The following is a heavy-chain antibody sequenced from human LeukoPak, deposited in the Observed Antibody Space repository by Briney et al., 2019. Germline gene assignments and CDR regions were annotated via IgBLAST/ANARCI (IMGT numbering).Heavy chain of an antibody. CDR2: ISSSSSYI. Sequence: PGGSLRLSCAASGFTFSSYSMNWVRQAPGKGLEWVSSISSSSSYIYYADSVKGRFTISRDNAKNSLYLQMNSLRAEDTAVYYCARVGLTNPLYYDILTGYHQVYYYYMDVWGKGTTVTISS. CDR3: ARVGLTNPLYYDILTGYHQVYYYYMDV. J-gene: IGHJ6*03. CDR1: GFTFSSYS. V-gene: IGHV3-21*01. D-gene: IGHD3-9*01.